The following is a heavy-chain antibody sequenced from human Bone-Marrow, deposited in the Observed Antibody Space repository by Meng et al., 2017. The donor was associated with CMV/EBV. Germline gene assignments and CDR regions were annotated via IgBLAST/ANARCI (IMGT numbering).Heavy chain of an antibody. V-gene: IGHV3-30*02. Sequence: GGSLRLSCAASGFTFSSYGMHWVRQAPGKGLEWVAFIRYDGGNKYYADSVKGRFTISRDNSKNTLYLQMNSLRAEDTAVYYCAKVSKAVWTVSIAVAGTIFRDYYGMDVWGQGTTVTVSS. CDR2: IRYDGGNK. J-gene: IGHJ6*02. D-gene: IGHD6-19*01. CDR3: AKVSKAVWTVSIAVAGTIFRDYYGMDV. CDR1: GFTFSSYG.